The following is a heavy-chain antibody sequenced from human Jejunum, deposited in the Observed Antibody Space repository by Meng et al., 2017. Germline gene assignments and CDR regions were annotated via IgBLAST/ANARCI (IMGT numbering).Heavy chain of an antibody. D-gene: IGHD1-14*01. Sequence: QVQLVHSGAEVKKPGASVTVSCKASGYTFTSHYMHWVRQAPGQGLEWMGWIATDTGDPTYAQGFTGRFVFSVDTSITTAYLEISSLKAEDSGIYYCGRNRPIDLWGQGTLVTVSS. J-gene: IGHJ4*02. CDR3: GRNRPIDL. CDR2: IATDTGDP. CDR1: GYTFTSHY. V-gene: IGHV7-4-1*02.